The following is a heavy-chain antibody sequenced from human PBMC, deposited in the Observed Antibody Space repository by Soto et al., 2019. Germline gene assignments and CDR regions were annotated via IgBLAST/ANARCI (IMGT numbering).Heavy chain of an antibody. D-gene: IGHD3-9*01. J-gene: IGHJ4*02. CDR2: IDQDGTEK. CDR1: GITVSPYW. Sequence: EVQLVESGGGLAQPGGSLRLSWAVSGITVSPYWMNWVRQTPGKGLEWVAIIDQDGTEKIYVDSVKGRFTISRDNAKNSLYLQMNSLRVDDTAVYYCVGGGDWLPDYWGQGTLVTVSS. V-gene: IGHV3-7*05. CDR3: VGGGDWLPDY.